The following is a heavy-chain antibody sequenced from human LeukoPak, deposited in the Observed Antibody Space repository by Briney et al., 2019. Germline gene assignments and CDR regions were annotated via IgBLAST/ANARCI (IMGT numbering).Heavy chain of an antibody. V-gene: IGHV4-34*01. J-gene: IGHJ4*02. D-gene: IGHD1-26*01. CDR1: GGSFSGYY. CDR2: INHSGST. CDR3: ARDGRFPPEVLPRYFDY. Sequence: SETLSLTCAVYGGSFSGYYWSWIRQPPGKGLEWIGEINHSGSTNYNPSLKSRVTISVDTSKNQFSLKLSSVTAADTAVYYCARDGRFPPEVLPRYFDYWGQGTLVTVSS.